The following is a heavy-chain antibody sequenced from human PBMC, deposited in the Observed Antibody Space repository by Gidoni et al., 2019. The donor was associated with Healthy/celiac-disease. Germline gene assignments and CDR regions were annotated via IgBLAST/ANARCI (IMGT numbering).Heavy chain of an antibody. D-gene: IGHD6-6*01. CDR1: GFTFSSYG. CDR3: AMGDSSSVRNYFDY. CDR2: LWYDGSNK. Sequence: QVQLVESGGGVVQPGRSLRRSCAAYGFTFSSYGMHWVRQAPGKGLEWVAVLWYDGSNKSYADSVKVRFTISRDNSTNTLYLQMNSLRADDTALYYCAMGDSSSVRNYFDYWGQGTLVTVSS. J-gene: IGHJ4*02. V-gene: IGHV3-33*01.